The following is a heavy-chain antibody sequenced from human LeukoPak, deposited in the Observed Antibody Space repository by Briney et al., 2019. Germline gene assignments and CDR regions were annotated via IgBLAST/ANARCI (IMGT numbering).Heavy chain of an antibody. CDR2: IYYSGST. CDR3: AKTVAGYWYFDL. CDR1: GGSISHYF. J-gene: IGHJ2*01. Sequence: PSETLSLTCTVSGGSISHYFWSWIRQPPGKALEWIGYIYYSGSTNYNPSLKSRVTISVDPSKNRFSLKLNSVTAADTAVYYCAKTVAGYWYFDLWGRGTLVTVSS. V-gene: IGHV4-59*08. D-gene: IGHD6-19*01.